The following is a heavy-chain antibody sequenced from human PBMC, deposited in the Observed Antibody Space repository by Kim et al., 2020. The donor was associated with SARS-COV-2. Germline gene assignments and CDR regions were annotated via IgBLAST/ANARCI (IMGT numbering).Heavy chain of an antibody. J-gene: IGHJ6*02. D-gene: IGHD1-26*01. V-gene: IGHV3-13*01. Sequence: GETYVPGSGKSRCTISRENAKNSLYLQMNSLRAGDTAVYYCAREGGGMDVWGQGTTVTVSS. CDR3: AREGGGMDV. CDR2: GET.